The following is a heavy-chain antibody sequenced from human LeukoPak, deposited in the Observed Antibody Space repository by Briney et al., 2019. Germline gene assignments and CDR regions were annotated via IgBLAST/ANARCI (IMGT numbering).Heavy chain of an antibody. Sequence: PSQTLSLTCTVSGGSIGSGSYYWSWIRQPAGKGLEWIGRIYTSGSTNYNPSLKSRVTISVDTSKNQFSLKLSSVTAADTAVYYCARGSYDFWSGYYTAADYWGQGTLVTVSS. CDR1: GGSIGSGSYY. D-gene: IGHD3-3*01. V-gene: IGHV4-61*02. CDR2: IYTSGST. J-gene: IGHJ4*02. CDR3: ARGSYDFWSGYYTAADY.